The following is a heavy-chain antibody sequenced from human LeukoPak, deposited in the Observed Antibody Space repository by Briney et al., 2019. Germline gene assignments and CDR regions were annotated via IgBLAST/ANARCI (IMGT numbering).Heavy chain of an antibody. J-gene: IGHJ5*02. CDR2: IYSGDST. Sequence: GGSLRLSCAASGFTVSSNYMSWVRQAPGKGLEWVSVIYSGDSTYYADSVKGRFTISRDNSKNTLYLQMNSLRAEDTAVYYCARERGYSGSYYSWFDPWGQGTLVSDSS. CDR1: GFTVSSNY. D-gene: IGHD1-26*01. CDR3: ARERGYSGSYYSWFDP. V-gene: IGHV3-53*01.